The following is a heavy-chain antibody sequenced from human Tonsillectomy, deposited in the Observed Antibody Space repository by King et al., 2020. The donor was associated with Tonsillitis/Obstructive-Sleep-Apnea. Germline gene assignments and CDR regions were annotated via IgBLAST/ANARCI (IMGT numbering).Heavy chain of an antibody. V-gene: IGHV3-7*01. CDR1: GFTFSNYW. D-gene: IGHD6-6*01. J-gene: IGHJ3*02. CDR3: ARSQYSSSSGRQNLLDAFDI. CDR2: IKQDGSEK. Sequence: VQLVESGGGLVQPGGSLRLSCAASGFTFSNYWMIWVRQAPGKGLEWVANIKQDGSEKYYVDSVKGRFTISRDNAKNSLYLQMNSLRAEDTAVYYCARSQYSSSSGRQNLLDAFDIWGQGTMVTVSS.